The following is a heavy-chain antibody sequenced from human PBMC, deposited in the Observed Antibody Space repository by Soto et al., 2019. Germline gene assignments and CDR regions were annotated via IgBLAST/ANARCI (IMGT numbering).Heavy chain of an antibody. V-gene: IGHV1-69*01. Sequence: QEQLVQSGPEVKKPGSSVKVSCKDSGGLFSSFAISWVRQAPGQGLEWLGGIIPVFGTTNYAEKFQGRVTITADESTNIAYMELSSLRSGDTAMYYCARGGSPYVWFNEFWGQGTLVTVSS. CDR3: ARGGSPYVWFNEF. CDR2: IIPVFGTT. CDR1: GGLFSSFA. D-gene: IGHD3-16*01. J-gene: IGHJ4*02.